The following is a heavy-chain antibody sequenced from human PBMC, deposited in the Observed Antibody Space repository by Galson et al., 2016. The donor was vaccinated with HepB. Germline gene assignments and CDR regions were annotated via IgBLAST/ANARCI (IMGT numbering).Heavy chain of an antibody. Sequence: SLRLSCAASGFTFSSYWMHWVRQAPGKGLVWVSRINSDVSSTSYADSVKGRFTISRDNAKNKLYLQMNSLRAEDTAVYYCATRGGGNPLFGYWGQGTLVTVSS. CDR3: ATRGGGNPLFGY. CDR1: GFTFSSYW. J-gene: IGHJ4*02. CDR2: INSDVSST. V-gene: IGHV3-74*01. D-gene: IGHD4-23*01.